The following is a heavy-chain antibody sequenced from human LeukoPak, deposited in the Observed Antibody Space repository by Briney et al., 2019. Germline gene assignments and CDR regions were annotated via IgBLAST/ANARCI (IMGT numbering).Heavy chain of an antibody. J-gene: IGHJ4*02. V-gene: IGHV4-4*07. CDR2: ISTSGST. Sequence: SETLSLTCTVSGVSTSSYYWSWIRQPAGKELEWIGRISTSGSTNYNSSLKSRVTMSLDTSNNQFSLKLTSVTAADTAVYYCARDSSRTIDYWGQGALVAVSS. CDR1: GVSTSSYY. CDR3: ARDSSRTIDY. D-gene: IGHD2-2*01.